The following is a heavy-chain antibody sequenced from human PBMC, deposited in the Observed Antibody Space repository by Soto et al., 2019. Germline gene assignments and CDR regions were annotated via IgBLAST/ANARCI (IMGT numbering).Heavy chain of an antibody. CDR3: GRGIRGEGGVLPPPPNGFDP. CDR1: GFTFSSYS. V-gene: IGHV3-21*01. CDR2: ISSSSSYI. Sequence: EVQLVESGGGLVKPGGSLRLSCAASGFTFSSYSMNWVRQAPGKGLEWVSSISSSSSYIYYADSVKGRFTISRDNAKNPLNRQMKGWRAEDTAVFYCGRGIRGEGGVLPPPPNGFDPWGQGTRVTVPP. J-gene: IGHJ5*02. D-gene: IGHD3-16*01.